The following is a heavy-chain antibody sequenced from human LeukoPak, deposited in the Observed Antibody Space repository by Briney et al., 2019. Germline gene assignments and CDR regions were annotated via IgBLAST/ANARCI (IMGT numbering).Heavy chain of an antibody. CDR2: ISTGTSHT. J-gene: IGHJ6*02. D-gene: IGHD4-17*01. CDR1: GFTFSSYA. Sequence: GGSLRLSCAAFGFTFSSYAMNWVRQAPGRGLEWLSSISTGTSHTYYVDSVKGRFTISRDNAKNSLYLQMNSLRAEDTAVYYCAREGTVTTGYGMDVWGQGTTVTVSS. CDR3: AREGTVTTGYGMDV. V-gene: IGHV3-21*01.